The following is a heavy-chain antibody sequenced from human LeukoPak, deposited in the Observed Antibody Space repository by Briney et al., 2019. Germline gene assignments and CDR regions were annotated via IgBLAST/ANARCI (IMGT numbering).Heavy chain of an antibody. CDR2: ITPGNSDT. J-gene: IGHJ4*02. Sequence: GESLKISCKGSGYSFTTYWIGWMRQMPGKGLEWMAIITPGNSDTRYSPSLQGQVTISADKSISTAYLQWSSLKASDSGIYYCATRVRGAFRWGLGTLVTVSS. D-gene: IGHD3-10*01. V-gene: IGHV5-51*01. CDR1: GYSFTTYW. CDR3: ATRVRGAFR.